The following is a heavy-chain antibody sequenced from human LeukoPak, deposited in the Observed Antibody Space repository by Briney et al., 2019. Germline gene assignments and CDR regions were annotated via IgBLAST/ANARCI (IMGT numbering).Heavy chain of an antibody. CDR3: AKDNGKWDFLALFDH. CDR2: ISYDGTKT. CDR1: EFTFSRYA. D-gene: IGHD1-14*01. V-gene: IGHV3-30*18. Sequence: GGSPRLSCAAFEFTFSRYAMHWVRKAPGKGLEWLAIISYDGTKTYYADSVKGRFTISRDNSKNILYLQMNSPRTEDTGLYYCAKDNGKWDFLALFDHWGQGAHVIVS. J-gene: IGHJ4*02.